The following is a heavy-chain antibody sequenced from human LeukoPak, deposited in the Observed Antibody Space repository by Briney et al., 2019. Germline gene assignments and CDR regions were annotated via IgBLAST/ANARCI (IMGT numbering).Heavy chain of an antibody. V-gene: IGHV4-59*01. CDR1: GGSISNYY. J-gene: IGHJ4*02. CDR2: VYDSGST. Sequence: SETLSLTCTVSGGSISNYYWSWIRQPPGKGLEWIGYVYDSGSTNYNPSLKSRVTISLDTSRRQFSLKLSPVTAADTAVYYCARTDTFMVLAYWGQGTLVTVSS. D-gene: IGHD5-18*01. CDR3: ARTDTFMVLAY.